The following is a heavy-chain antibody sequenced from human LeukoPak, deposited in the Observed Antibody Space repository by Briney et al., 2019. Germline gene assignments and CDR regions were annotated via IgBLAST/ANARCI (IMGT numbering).Heavy chain of an antibody. CDR1: GFTVSSNY. Sequence: PGGSLRLSCAASGFTVSSNYMSWVRQAPGKGLEWVSSISGSGGGTYYADSVKGRFTISRDNSKNTLNLQMNSLRAEDTAVYYCASDQSSVACNGGRCYTGPLDYWGQGTLVTVAS. V-gene: IGHV3-66*01. CDR3: ASDQSSVACNGGRCYTGPLDY. CDR2: ISGSGGGT. D-gene: IGHD2-15*01. J-gene: IGHJ4*02.